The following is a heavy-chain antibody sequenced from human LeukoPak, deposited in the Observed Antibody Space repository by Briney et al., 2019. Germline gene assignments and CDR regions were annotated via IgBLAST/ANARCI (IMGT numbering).Heavy chain of an antibody. CDR3: AGGEDYCNGGNN. Sequence: PSETLSLTCGVYGGSFSGYYLTWIRQPPGKGLEWIGEIHPSGSPNYNPSLKSRVTISVDTSKNQFSLRMSSLTAADTAVYYCAGGEDYCNGGNNWGQGTMVTVSS. V-gene: IGHV4-34*01. J-gene: IGHJ4*02. D-gene: IGHD4-23*01. CDR1: GGSFSGYY. CDR2: IHPSGSP.